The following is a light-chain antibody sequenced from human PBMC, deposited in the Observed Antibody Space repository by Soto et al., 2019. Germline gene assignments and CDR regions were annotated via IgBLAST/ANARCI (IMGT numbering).Light chain of an antibody. CDR3: QQSKSTPPT. CDR1: ERSYNY. Sequence: DIQMTQSPSYLSASVGDRVTNTCRANERSYNYLNWYQQKSGQAPKLLIYSASSLQSGVPSRFSGSGSGTDFTLTISSLQPEDFAVYYCQQSKSTPPTFGQGTRLEIK. J-gene: IGKJ5*01. V-gene: IGKV1-39*01. CDR2: SAS.